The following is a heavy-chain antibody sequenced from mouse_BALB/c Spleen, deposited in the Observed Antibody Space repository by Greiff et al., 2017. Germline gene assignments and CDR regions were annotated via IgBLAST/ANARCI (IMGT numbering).Heavy chain of an antibody. CDR3: ARREMGYFDV. J-gene: IGHJ1*01. Sequence: EVQRVESGPGLVKPSQSLSLTCTVTGYSITSDYAWNWIRQFPGNKLEWMGYISYSGSTSYNPSLKSRISITRDTSKNQFFLQLNSVTTEDTATYYCARREMGYFDVWGAGTTVTVSS. CDR2: ISYSGST. V-gene: IGHV3-2*02. CDR1: GYSITSDYA.